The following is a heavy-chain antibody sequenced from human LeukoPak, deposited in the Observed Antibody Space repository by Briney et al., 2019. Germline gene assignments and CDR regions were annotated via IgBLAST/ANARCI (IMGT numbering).Heavy chain of an antibody. CDR3: ARGLNSYDSSGYYFI. V-gene: IGHV3-53*01. D-gene: IGHD3-22*01. Sequence: PGGSLSLSCAASGFTLSSYYMSWVRQAPGKGLDWVSIIYSGGSTYSADSAKGRFTISRDNSKNTLYLQMNSLRAEDTAVYYCARGLNSYDSSGYYFIWGQGTLVTVSS. CDR2: IYSGGST. CDR1: GFTLSSYY. J-gene: IGHJ4*02.